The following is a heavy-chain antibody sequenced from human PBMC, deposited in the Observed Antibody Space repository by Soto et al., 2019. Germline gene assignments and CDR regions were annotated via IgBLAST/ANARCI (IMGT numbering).Heavy chain of an antibody. J-gene: IGHJ4*02. V-gene: IGHV3-30-3*01. Sequence: QPVGSLRLSCAASGFSFSISPMHWVRQAPGKGPEWVALISYDGTNKFYADSVKGRFTISRDNSKSTLYLQVDSLRPEDAAVYYCARDPKTSGGQHRAFNYFDSWGQGTLVTVSS. D-gene: IGHD2-15*01. CDR3: ARDPKTSGGQHRAFNYFDS. CDR2: ISYDGTNK. CDR1: GFSFSISP.